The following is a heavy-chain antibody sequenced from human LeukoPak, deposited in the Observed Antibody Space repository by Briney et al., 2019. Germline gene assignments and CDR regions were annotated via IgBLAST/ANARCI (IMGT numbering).Heavy chain of an antibody. J-gene: IGHJ4*02. CDR2: INPNSGGT. D-gene: IGHD3-22*01. V-gene: IGHV1-2*06. CDR1: GYTFTGYY. CDR3: ARGYYYDSSGYYYV. Sequence: ASVKVSCKATGYTFTGYYMHWVRQAPGQGLEWMGRINPNSGGTNYAQKFQGRVTMTRDTSISTAYMELSRLRSDDTAVYYCARGYYYDSSGYYYVWGQGTLVSLSS.